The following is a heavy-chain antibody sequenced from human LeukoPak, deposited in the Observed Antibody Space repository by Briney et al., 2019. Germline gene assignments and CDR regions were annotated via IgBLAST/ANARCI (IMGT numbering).Heavy chain of an antibody. Sequence: ASVKVSCKVSGYTLTELSMHWVRQATGQGLEWMGWMSPNSGNTGYAQKFQGRVTMTRDTSISTAYMELSSLRSEDTAVYYCVRTPPNWGADYWGQGTLVTVSS. J-gene: IGHJ4*02. CDR2: MSPNSGNT. V-gene: IGHV1-8*01. D-gene: IGHD7-27*01. CDR1: GYTLTELS. CDR3: VRTPPNWGADY.